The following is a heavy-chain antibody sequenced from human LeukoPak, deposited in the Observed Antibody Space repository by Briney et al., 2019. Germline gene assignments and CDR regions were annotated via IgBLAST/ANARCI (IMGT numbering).Heavy chain of an antibody. D-gene: IGHD3-9*01. CDR2: ISSSSSYI. V-gene: IGHV3-21*01. CDR3: ARYLDWLLPGGDYFDY. J-gene: IGHJ4*02. Sequence: GGSLRLSCAASGFTFSSYSMNWVRQAPGKGLEWVSSISSSSSYIYYADSVKGRFTISRDNAKDSLYLQMNSLRAEDTAVYYCARYLDWLLPGGDYFDYWGQGTLVTVSS. CDR1: GFTFSSYS.